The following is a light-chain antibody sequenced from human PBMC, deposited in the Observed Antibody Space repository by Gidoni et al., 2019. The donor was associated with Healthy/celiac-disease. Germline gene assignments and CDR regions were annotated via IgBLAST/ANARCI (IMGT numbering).Light chain of an antibody. CDR1: QSVSSY. Sequence: EIVLTQSPATLSLSPGERATLSCRASQSVSSYFAWYQQKPGQAPRLLIYDASNRATGIPARFSGSGSGTDFTLTISSLEPEDFAVYYCQQRSNWFITFXXXTRLEIK. V-gene: IGKV3-11*01. CDR3: QQRSNWFIT. CDR2: DAS. J-gene: IGKJ5*01.